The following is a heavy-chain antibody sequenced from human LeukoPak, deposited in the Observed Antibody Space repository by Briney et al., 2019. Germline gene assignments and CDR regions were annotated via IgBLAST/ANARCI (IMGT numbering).Heavy chain of an antibody. V-gene: IGHV3-49*04. CDR3: TRGRRVPGP. CDR2: IRSKAYGGTT. J-gene: IGHJ5*02. Sequence: PGGSLRLSCTASGFTFGDFALSWVRQAPGKGLEWVGFIRSKAYGGTTEYAASVKGRFTISRDDSKSIAYLQMNSLKTEDTAVYYCTRGRRVPGPWGQGTLVTVPS. CDR1: GFTFGDFA.